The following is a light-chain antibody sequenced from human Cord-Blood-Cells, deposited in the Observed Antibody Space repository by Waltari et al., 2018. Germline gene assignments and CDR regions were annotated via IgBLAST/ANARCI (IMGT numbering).Light chain of an antibody. CDR2: GAS. CDR3: QQYNNWPRT. J-gene: IGKJ1*01. V-gene: IGKV3-15*01. CDR1: QSVSSN. Sequence: EIVMTQSPATLSVSPGERATLSCSASQSVSSNLAGYQQKPGQAPRLHIYGASTRATGIPARFSGSGSGTEFTLTISSLQSEDFAVYYCQQYNNWPRTFGQGTKVEIK.